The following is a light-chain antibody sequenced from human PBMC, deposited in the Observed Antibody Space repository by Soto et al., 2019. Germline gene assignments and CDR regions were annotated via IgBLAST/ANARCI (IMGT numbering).Light chain of an antibody. V-gene: IGLV2-14*01. CDR1: NSDIGDWNY. CDR3: SSFSSGTTLFV. J-gene: IGLJ1*01. CDR2: EVN. Sequence: QSALTQPASVSGSPGPSITISFTGANSDIGDWNYVSWYQQYPGKAPKVIIYEVNYRPSGVSYRFSGSKSGNTASLTISGLQAEDEADYYCSSFSSGTTLFVFGGGTKLTVL.